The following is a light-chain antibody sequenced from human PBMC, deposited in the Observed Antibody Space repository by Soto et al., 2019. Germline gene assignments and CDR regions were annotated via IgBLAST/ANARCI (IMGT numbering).Light chain of an antibody. CDR1: ESIRTW. Sequence: DIQMTQSPSTLSASIGDRVTITCLAGESIRTWLAWYQHKPGKAPKFLIYDASSLESGVPSRFSGSGSGTEFTLTISNLQPDDFATYFCQQYHNYPRTFGQGTKVDI. J-gene: IGKJ1*01. V-gene: IGKV1-5*01. CDR3: QQYHNYPRT. CDR2: DAS.